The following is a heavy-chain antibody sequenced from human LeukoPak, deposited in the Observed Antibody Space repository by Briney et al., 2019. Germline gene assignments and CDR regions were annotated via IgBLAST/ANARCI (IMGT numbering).Heavy chain of an antibody. Sequence: PGGSLRLSCAASGFTFSSYSMNWVRQAPGKGLEWVSYISSSSSTIYYADSVKGRFTISRDNAKNSLYLQMNSLRAEDTAVYYCARDGGIAARPDLFDYWGQGTLVTVSS. CDR3: ARDGGIAARPDLFDY. CDR1: GFTFSSYS. CDR2: ISSSSSTI. V-gene: IGHV3-48*01. D-gene: IGHD6-6*01. J-gene: IGHJ4*02.